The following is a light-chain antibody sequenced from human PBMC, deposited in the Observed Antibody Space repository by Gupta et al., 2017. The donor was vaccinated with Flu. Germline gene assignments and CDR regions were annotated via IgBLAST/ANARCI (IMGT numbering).Light chain of an antibody. V-gene: IGKV1-39*01. CDR3: QQMHGAHRSFT. CDR2: AAS. CDR1: QSISRY. Sequence: DIHMTQSPSSLSASVGDRVTITCRASQSISRYLHWYQQKPGKAPKRLIYAASILQSGVHSSCSGSGDGTDLNFTMISRQLEDFESYYCQQMHGAHRSFTFGQGTQMEIK. J-gene: IGKJ5*01.